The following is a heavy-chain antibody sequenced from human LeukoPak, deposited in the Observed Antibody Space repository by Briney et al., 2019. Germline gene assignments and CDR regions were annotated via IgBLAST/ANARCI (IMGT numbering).Heavy chain of an antibody. Sequence: PGGSLRLSCAASGFTFSSYGMHWVRQAPGKGLEWVAVISYDGSNKYYADSVKGRFTISRDNSKNTLYLQMNSLSAEDTAVYYCATGDGYNFFDYWGQGTLVTVSS. CDR2: ISYDGSNK. D-gene: IGHD5-24*01. CDR1: GFTFSSYG. V-gene: IGHV3-30*03. J-gene: IGHJ4*02. CDR3: ATGDGYNFFDY.